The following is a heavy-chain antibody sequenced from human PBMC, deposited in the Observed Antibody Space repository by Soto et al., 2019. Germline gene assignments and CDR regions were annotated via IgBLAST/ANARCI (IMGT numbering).Heavy chain of an antibody. J-gene: IGHJ4*02. CDR1: GFTFSDYY. V-gene: IGHV3-11*06. CDR3: ARGGVKGTTSRCQVYN. D-gene: IGHD1-7*01. CDR2: ISSSGDST. Sequence: QVQVVESGGGLVKPGGYLRLSCAASGFTFSDYYMSWIRQAPGKGLEWVSFISSSGDSTKYADSVKGRFTISRDNAKNSLYLQLNSLRADDTAVYYCARGGVKGTTSRCQVYNWGQGTLVTFSS.